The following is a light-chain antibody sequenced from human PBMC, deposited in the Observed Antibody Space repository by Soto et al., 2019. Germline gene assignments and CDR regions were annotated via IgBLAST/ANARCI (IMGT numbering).Light chain of an antibody. V-gene: IGLV2-14*01. Sequence: QSALTQPASVSGSPGQSITIACTGTSSDVGGYNYVSWYQQYPGKAPRLVISDVSNRPSGVSNRFSGSKSGNSASLTISGLQADDEADYYCSSYTSSPTYVFGTGTKVTVL. J-gene: IGLJ1*01. CDR3: SSYTSSPTYV. CDR2: DVS. CDR1: SSDVGGYNY.